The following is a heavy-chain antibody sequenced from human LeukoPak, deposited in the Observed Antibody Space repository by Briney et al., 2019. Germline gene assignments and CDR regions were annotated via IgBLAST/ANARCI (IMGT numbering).Heavy chain of an antibody. CDR3: ASRDRITIFGGVDY. V-gene: IGHV4-39*01. D-gene: IGHD3-3*01. J-gene: IGHJ4*02. Sequence: SETLSLTCTVSGGSISSSSYYWGWIRQPPGKGLEWIGSIYYSGSTYHNPSLKSRVTISVDTSKNQFSLKLSSVTAADTAVYYCASRDRITIFGGVDYWGQGTLVTVSS. CDR1: GGSISSSSYY. CDR2: IYYSGST.